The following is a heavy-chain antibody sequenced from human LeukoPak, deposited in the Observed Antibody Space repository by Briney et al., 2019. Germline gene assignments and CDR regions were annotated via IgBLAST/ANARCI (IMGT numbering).Heavy chain of an antibody. J-gene: IGHJ4*02. CDR1: GFTVSNNY. D-gene: IGHD1-26*01. V-gene: IGHV3-23*01. CDR2: ISGSGGST. Sequence: PGGSLRLSCAASGFTVSNNYMSWVRQAPGKGLEWVSGISGSGGSTYSADSVKGRFTISRDNSKKTVYLQMNSLRAEDTAVYYCAKDRGLVGSTPSNFDYWGQGTLVTVSS. CDR3: AKDRGLVGSTPSNFDY.